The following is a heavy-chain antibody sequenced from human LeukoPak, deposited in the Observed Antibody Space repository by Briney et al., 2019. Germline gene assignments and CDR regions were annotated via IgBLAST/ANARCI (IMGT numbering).Heavy chain of an antibody. V-gene: IGHV3-30*18. CDR2: ISYDGRDK. D-gene: IGHD1-26*01. CDR3: AKDSGNYANYYFDH. Sequence: GGALRLSCAASGFTFSSYSMNWVRQAPGKGLEWVTVISYDGRDKKYADSVKGRFSISRDNSKNTLYLQMDSLRSEDTAVYYCAKDSGNYANYYFDHWGQGTLVTVSS. CDR1: GFTFSSYS. J-gene: IGHJ4*02.